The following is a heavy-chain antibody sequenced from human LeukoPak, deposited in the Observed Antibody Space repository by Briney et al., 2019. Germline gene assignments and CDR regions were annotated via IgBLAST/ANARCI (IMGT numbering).Heavy chain of an antibody. CDR1: GYTFTGYY. J-gene: IGHJ6*03. D-gene: IGHD2-21*02. Sequence: ASVKVSCKASGYTFTGYYMHWVRQAPGQGLEWMGWINPNSGGTNYAQKFQGRVTMTRDTSISTAYMELSRLRSDDTAVYYCARGYCGGDCYPYYYYYMDVWGKGTTVTVSS. CDR2: INPNSGGT. CDR3: ARGYCGGDCYPYYYYYMDV. V-gene: IGHV1-2*02.